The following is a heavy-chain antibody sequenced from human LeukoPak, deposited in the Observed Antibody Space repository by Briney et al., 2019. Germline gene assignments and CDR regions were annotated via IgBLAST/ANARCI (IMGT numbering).Heavy chain of an antibody. V-gene: IGHV3-23*01. Sequence: PGGSLRLSCAASGFTFSSYAMSWVRQAPGKGLEWVSAISGSGDNTYYADSVKGRFTISRDNSKNTLYLQMNSLRAEDTAVYYCAKVGGCSGGSCSGAFDIWGQGTMVTVSS. CDR2: ISGSGDNT. D-gene: IGHD2-15*01. J-gene: IGHJ3*02. CDR1: GFTFSSYA. CDR3: AKVGGCSGGSCSGAFDI.